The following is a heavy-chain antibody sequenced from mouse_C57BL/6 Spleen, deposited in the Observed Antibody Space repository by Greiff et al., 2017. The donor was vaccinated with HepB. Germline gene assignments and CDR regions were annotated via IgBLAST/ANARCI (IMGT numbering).Heavy chain of an antibody. Sequence: EVKLVESEGGLVQPGSSMKLSCTASGFTFSDYYMAWVRQVPEKGLEWVANINYDGSSTYYLDSLKSRFIISRDNAKNILYLQMSSLKSEDTATYYCARGRYYYGSSYWYFDVWGTGTTVTVSS. D-gene: IGHD1-1*01. CDR1: GFTFSDYY. J-gene: IGHJ1*03. CDR2: INYDGSST. CDR3: ARGRYYYGSSYWYFDV. V-gene: IGHV5-16*01.